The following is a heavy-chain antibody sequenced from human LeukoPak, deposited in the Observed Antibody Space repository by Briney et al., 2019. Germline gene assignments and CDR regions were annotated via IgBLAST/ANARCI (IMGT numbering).Heavy chain of an antibody. CDR3: ASLKWLRLGYYGMDV. J-gene: IGHJ6*02. CDR2: INHSGST. D-gene: IGHD5-12*01. V-gene: IGHV4-34*01. Sequence: SETLSLTCAVYGGSFSGYYWSWIRQPPGKGLEWIGEINHSGSTNYNPSLKSRVTISVDTSKNQFSLKLSSVTAEDTAVYYCASLKWLRLGYYGMDVWGQGTTVTVSS. CDR1: GGSFSGYY.